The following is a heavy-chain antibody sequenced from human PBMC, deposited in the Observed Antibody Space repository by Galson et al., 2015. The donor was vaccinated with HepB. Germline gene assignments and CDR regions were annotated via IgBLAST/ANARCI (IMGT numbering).Heavy chain of an antibody. V-gene: IGHV3-23*01. Sequence: SLRLSCAASGFTFSRLGMTWVRQAPGKGLECVAAIGVSGTTDYADSVKGRFTISRDNSKNMLFLQMNNLRAEDTAVYYCAKGTTDIDYWGQGTLVTVSS. D-gene: IGHD1-1*01. CDR1: GFTFSRLG. J-gene: IGHJ4*02. CDR2: IGVSGTT. CDR3: AKGTTDIDY.